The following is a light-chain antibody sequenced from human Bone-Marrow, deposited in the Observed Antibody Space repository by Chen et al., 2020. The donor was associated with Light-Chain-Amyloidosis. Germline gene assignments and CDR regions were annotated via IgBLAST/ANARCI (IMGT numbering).Light chain of an antibody. J-gene: IGLJ3*02. CDR3: QVWDRSSDRPV. Sequence: SYVLTQPSSVSVAPGQTATIACGGNNIGSTSVHWYQQTPGQAPLLVVYDDSDRPSGLPGRLSGSSAGNTATLPIRRVEAGDEADYYCQVWDRSSDRPVFGGGTKLTVL. CDR1: NIGSTS. CDR2: DDS. V-gene: IGLV3-21*02.